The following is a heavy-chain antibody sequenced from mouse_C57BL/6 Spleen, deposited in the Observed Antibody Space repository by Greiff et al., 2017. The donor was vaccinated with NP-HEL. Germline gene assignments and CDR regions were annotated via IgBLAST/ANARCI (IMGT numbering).Heavy chain of an antibody. CDR1: GFTFSDYY. Sequence: EVQLQESGGGLVQPGGSLKLSCAASGFTFSDYYMYWVRQTPEKRLEWVAYISNGGGSTYYPDTVKGRFTISRDNAKNTLYLQMSRLKSEDTAMYYCARQWGTGTIWYFDVWGTGTTVTVSS. CDR2: ISNGGGST. CDR3: ARQWGTGTIWYFDV. J-gene: IGHJ1*03. D-gene: IGHD4-1*01. V-gene: IGHV5-12*01.